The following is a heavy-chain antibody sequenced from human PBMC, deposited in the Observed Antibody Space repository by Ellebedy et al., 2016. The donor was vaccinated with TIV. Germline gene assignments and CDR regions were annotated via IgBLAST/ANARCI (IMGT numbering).Heavy chain of an antibody. D-gene: IGHD2-21*02. V-gene: IGHV1-2*02. Sequence: AASVKVSCKPSGYPFSHFYMHWLRQAPGQGLEWMGWINPINGVNKYAQKFQDGVIMTRDESVNTAYMEVTSLRSDDTALYFCAIGRYGVTANNDAFDLWGNGTLVTVSS. J-gene: IGHJ3*01. CDR1: GYPFSHFY. CDR2: INPINGVN. CDR3: AIGRYGVTANNDAFDL.